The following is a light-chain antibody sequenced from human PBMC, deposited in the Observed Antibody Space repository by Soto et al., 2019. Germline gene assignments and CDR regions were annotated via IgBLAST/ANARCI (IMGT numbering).Light chain of an antibody. CDR2: DAS. V-gene: IGKV3-11*01. CDR1: QSVSSY. Sequence: IVLTQSPATLSLSPGERATLSCRASQSVSSYLAWYQQKPGQAPRLLIYDASNRATGIPARFSGSGSGTDFTLTISSLEPEDFAVYSCQPRSNWPRTFGQGTKVEIK. J-gene: IGKJ1*01. CDR3: QPRSNWPRT.